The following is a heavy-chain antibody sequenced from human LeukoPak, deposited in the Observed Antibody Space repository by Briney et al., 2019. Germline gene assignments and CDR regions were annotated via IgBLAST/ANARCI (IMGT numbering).Heavy chain of an antibody. Sequence: SETLSLTCAVYDGSFTDYHWTWIRQPPGKGLEWIGEINHSGSTRYSPSLKSRVTISVDTPKNQFSLKLSSVTATDTAVYYCARATEGYSSSVVYMDVWGKGTTVTVSS. D-gene: IGHD6-6*01. CDR2: INHSGST. CDR1: DGSFTDYH. V-gene: IGHV4-34*01. J-gene: IGHJ6*03. CDR3: ARATEGYSSSVVYMDV.